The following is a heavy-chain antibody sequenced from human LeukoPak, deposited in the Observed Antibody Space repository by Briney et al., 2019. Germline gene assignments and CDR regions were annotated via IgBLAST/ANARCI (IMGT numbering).Heavy chain of an antibody. CDR2: IYWDDDK. CDR3: AHRRQYSNYCFDY. CDR1: GFSLSTSGVA. J-gene: IGHJ4*01. Sequence: SGPTLVKPTQTLTLTCTFSGFSLSTSGVAVGWIRQPPGKALEWLALIYWDDDKRYSPSLKSRVTVTKDTSKNQVVLTVTNMDPVDTATYYCAHRRQYSNYCFDYWGQGTLVTVSS. V-gene: IGHV2-5*02. D-gene: IGHD4-11*01.